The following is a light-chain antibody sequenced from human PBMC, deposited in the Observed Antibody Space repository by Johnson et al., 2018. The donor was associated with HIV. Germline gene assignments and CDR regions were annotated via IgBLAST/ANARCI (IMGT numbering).Light chain of an antibody. CDR3: GTWDSSLSALYV. CDR1: SSNIGNNY. V-gene: IGLV1-51*02. J-gene: IGLJ1*01. Sequence: QAVLTQPPSVSAAPGQKVTISCSGSSSNIGNNYVSWYQQLPGTAPKLLIYENNKRPSGIPDRFSGSKSGTSATLGITGLQTGDEADYYCGTWDSSLSALYVFGTAPKVTVL. CDR2: ENN.